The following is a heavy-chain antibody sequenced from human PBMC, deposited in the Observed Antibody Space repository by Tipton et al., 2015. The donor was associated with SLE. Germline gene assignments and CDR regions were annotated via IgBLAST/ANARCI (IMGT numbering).Heavy chain of an antibody. CDR2: ISASNSNT. J-gene: IGHJ6*03. Sequence: QSGAEVKKPGASVKVSCKASGYTFTSYGISWVRQAPGQGLEWMGWISASNSNTHYAQNLQGGVTMTTDTSTSSAYMDLRSLRSDDTAVYYCARAIVVVPGHYYMDVWGKGTTVTISS. D-gene: IGHD2-2*01. CDR1: GYTFTSYG. CDR3: ARAIVVVPGHYYMDV. V-gene: IGHV1-18*01.